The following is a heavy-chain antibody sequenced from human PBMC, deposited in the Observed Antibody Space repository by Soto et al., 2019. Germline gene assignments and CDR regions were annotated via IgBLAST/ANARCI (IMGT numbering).Heavy chain of an antibody. CDR3: ARGASRLWTLDY. CDR1: GFTFSNYW. Sequence: PGGVPRISCAASGFTFSNYWIHWVRQAPGKGLEWVSRIKYDGSITNYADSVKGRFTISRDNAESTLSLQMNSLRAEDTAVYYCARGASRLWTLDYWGPGTLVTVSS. CDR2: IKYDGSIT. D-gene: IGHD3-3*01. V-gene: IGHV3-74*01. J-gene: IGHJ4*02.